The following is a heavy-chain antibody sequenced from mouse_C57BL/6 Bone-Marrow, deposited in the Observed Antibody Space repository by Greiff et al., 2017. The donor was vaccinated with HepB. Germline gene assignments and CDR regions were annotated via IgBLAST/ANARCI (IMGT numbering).Heavy chain of an antibody. CDR3: ARGPFYYDYEAWFAY. CDR2: ISSGSSTI. Sequence: EVKLVESGGGLVKPGGSLKLSCAASGFTFSDYGMHWVRQAPEKGLEWVAYISSGSSTIYYADTVKGRFTISRDNDKNTLFLQMTSLRSEDTAMYYCARGPFYYDYEAWFAYWGQGTLVTVSA. J-gene: IGHJ3*01. CDR1: GFTFSDYG. V-gene: IGHV5-17*01. D-gene: IGHD2-4*01.